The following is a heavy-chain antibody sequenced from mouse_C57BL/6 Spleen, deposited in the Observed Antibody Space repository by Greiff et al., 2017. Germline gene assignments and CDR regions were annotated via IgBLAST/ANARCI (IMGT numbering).Heavy chain of an antibody. CDR3: GRRDYYKGAMDY. V-gene: IGHV1-26*01. Sequence: VQLQQSGPELVKPGASVKISCTASGYTFTDYYMNWVKQSHGKSLEWIGDINPNNGGTSYNQKFKGKATLTVDKSSSTAYMELRSLTSEDSAVYYCGRRDYYKGAMDYWGQGTSVTVSS. D-gene: IGHD2-12*01. CDR1: GYTFTDYY. CDR2: INPNNGGT. J-gene: IGHJ4*01.